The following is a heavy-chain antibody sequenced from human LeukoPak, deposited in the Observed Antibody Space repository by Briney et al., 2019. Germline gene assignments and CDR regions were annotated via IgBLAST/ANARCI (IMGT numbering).Heavy chain of an antibody. D-gene: IGHD3-22*01. Sequence: GGSLRLSCAASGFTFSDSYMSWIRQAPGKGLEWVAVIWNDGSNKYYADSVKGRFTISRDNSKNTLYLQMNSLRAEDTAVYYCARIHSLYYYDSSGYGAFDIWGQGTMVTVSS. J-gene: IGHJ3*02. CDR1: GFTFSDSY. CDR2: IWNDGSNK. CDR3: ARIHSLYYYDSSGYGAFDI. V-gene: IGHV3-33*08.